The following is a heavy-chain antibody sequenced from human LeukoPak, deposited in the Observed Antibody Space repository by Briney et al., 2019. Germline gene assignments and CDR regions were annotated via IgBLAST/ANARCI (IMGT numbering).Heavy chain of an antibody. J-gene: IGHJ4*02. CDR3: ARQSLGASGLDH. V-gene: IGHV3-30*12. Sequence: GGSLRLSCAASGFTFSSYGMHWVRQAPNKGLEWVAVAPHDRSSPSHAASVNGRFTISRDNSKDTLFLHMDSLRVDDTAIYYCARQSLGASGLDHWGQGVLDTVSS. CDR1: GFTFSSYG. D-gene: IGHD1-26*01. CDR2: APHDRSSP.